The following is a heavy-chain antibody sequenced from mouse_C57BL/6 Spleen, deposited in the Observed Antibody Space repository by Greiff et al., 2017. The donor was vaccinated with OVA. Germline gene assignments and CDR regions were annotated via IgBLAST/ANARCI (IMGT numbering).Heavy chain of an antibody. V-gene: IGHV14-2*01. Sequence: VQLQQSGAELVKPGASVKLSCTASGFNIKDYYMHWVKQRTEQGLEWIGRIDPEDGATKYAPKFQGKATITADTSSNTAYLQLSSLTSEDTAVDYCAEGGYDGGPAYWGQGTLVTVSA. J-gene: IGHJ3*01. CDR1: GFNIKDYY. D-gene: IGHD2-2*01. CDR3: AEGGYDGGPAY. CDR2: IDPEDGAT.